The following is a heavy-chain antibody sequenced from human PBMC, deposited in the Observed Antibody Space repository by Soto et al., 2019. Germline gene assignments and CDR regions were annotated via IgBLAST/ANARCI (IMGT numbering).Heavy chain of an antibody. Sequence: SQXLTDIGTTSGGSGSKIEAAWDWLRQSPARGLEWLGRTYYRSKWYYDYALSVKSRITINPDTSNNQLSLQLNPVTPDDTAVYYCVRLIGNSWLDSWGQGTLVTVSS. CDR2: TYYRSKWYY. D-gene: IGHD3-16*01. V-gene: IGHV6-1*01. CDR1: GGSGSKIEAA. CDR3: VRLIGNSWLDS. J-gene: IGHJ5*01.